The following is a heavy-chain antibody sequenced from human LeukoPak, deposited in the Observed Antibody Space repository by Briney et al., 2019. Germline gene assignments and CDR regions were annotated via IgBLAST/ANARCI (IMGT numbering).Heavy chain of an antibody. CDR3: TTGPF. Sequence: PGGSLRLSCAASGFTVSSNYMSWVRQAPGKGLEWVGRSKSKTDGGTTDYAAPVKGRFTISRDDSSNTVYLQMNSLKTEDTAVYYCTTGPFWGQGTLVTVSS. CDR1: GFTVSSNY. V-gene: IGHV3-15*01. J-gene: IGHJ4*02. CDR2: SKSKTDGGTT.